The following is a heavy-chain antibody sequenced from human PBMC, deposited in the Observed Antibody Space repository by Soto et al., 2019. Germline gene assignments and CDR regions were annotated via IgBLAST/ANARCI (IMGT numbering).Heavy chain of an antibody. CDR1: GDSVSSNSAA. Sequence: QSQTLSLTCAISGDSVSSNSAAWNWIRQSPSRGLEWLGRTYYRSKWYNDYAVSVKSRITINPDTSKNQFSLQLNSVTPEDTAVYYCASFMSSSWYGYFDYWGQGTLVTVSS. CDR3: ASFMSSSWYGYFDY. CDR2: TYYRSKWYN. J-gene: IGHJ4*02. V-gene: IGHV6-1*01. D-gene: IGHD6-13*01.